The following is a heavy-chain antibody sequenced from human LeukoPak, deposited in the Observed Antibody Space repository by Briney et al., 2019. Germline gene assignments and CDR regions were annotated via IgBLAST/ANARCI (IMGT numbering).Heavy chain of an antibody. V-gene: IGHV1-69*13. CDR3: ARERYVADHYYFGMDV. CDR2: IIPIFGTA. J-gene: IGHJ6*02. Sequence: SVKVSYKASGGTFSSYAISWVRQAPGQGLEWMGGIIPIFGTANYAQKFQGRVTITADESTSTAYMELSSLRSEDTAVYYCARERYVADHYYFGMDVWGQGTTVIVSS. CDR1: GGTFSSYA. D-gene: IGHD6-19*01.